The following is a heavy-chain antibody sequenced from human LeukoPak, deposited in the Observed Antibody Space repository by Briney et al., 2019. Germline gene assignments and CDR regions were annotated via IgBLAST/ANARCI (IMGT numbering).Heavy chain of an antibody. D-gene: IGHD5-24*01. CDR1: GGSITSSRYY. CDR3: ASLRDGYNFDY. J-gene: IGHJ4*02. Sequence: SSETLSLTCTVSGGSITSSRYYWGWIRQPPGKGLEWIGSIYYSGSTYYNPSLKSRVTISVDTSKNQFSLKLSSVTAADTAVYYCASLRDGYNFDYWGQGTLVTVSS. V-gene: IGHV4-39*01. CDR2: IYYSGST.